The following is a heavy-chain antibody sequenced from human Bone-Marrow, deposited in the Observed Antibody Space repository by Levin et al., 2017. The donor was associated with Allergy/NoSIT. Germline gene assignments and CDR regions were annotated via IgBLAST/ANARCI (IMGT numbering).Heavy chain of an antibody. Sequence: GGSLRLSCTASGFTFSTSAMTWVRQAPGKGLEWVSVISASGGTTYYPESVKGRFIISRDNSRNTLYLQMNSLRADDAAVYYCARDPNYSDSTGYYYYWYFDLWGRGTLVTVSS. CDR1: GFTFSTSA. J-gene: IGHJ2*01. CDR2: ISASGGTT. V-gene: IGHV3-23*01. CDR3: ARDPNYSDSTGYYYYWYFDL. D-gene: IGHD3-22*01.